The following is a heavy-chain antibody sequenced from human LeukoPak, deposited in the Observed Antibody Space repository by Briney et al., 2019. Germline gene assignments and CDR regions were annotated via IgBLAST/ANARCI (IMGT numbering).Heavy chain of an antibody. D-gene: IGHD5-24*01. Sequence: PGGSLRLSCAASGFTFSSYEMNWVRQAPGKGLEWLSHISNSGSSIQYADSVKGRLTISRDNAKNSLYLQMNSLRAEDTAVYYCARTRDGPFDYWGQGTLVTVSS. J-gene: IGHJ4*02. CDR2: ISNSGSSI. V-gene: IGHV3-48*03. CDR3: ARTRDGPFDY. CDR1: GFTFSSYE.